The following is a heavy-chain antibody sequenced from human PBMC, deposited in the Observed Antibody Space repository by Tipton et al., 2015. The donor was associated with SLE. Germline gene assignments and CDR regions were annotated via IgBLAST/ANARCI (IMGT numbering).Heavy chain of an antibody. CDR3: ARHGGRWLQSDAFGI. V-gene: IGHV4-4*07. CDR1: GGSISSYY. Sequence: TLSLTCTVSGGSISSYYWSWVRQPAGKGLEWIGRIYTSGSTNQNPSLKSRVTMSVDTSKNPFSLKLSSVTAADTAVYYCARHGGRWLQSDAFGIWGKGTMVTVSS. D-gene: IGHD5-24*01. CDR2: IYTSGST. J-gene: IGHJ3*02.